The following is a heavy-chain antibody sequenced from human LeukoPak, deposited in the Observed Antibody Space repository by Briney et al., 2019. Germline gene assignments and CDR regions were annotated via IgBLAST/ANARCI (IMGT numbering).Heavy chain of an antibody. Sequence: SETLSLTCSVSGGSTSSYYWSWIRQPPGEGLQWIGYIYYSGTTNYNPSLKSRVTMSVDTSKNQFSLNLSSVTAADTAVYYCARVSNSGTYYFLDCWGQGTLVTVSS. D-gene: IGHD1-26*01. CDR2: IYYSGTT. J-gene: IGHJ4*02. CDR1: GGSTSSYY. V-gene: IGHV4-59*01. CDR3: ARVSNSGTYYFLDC.